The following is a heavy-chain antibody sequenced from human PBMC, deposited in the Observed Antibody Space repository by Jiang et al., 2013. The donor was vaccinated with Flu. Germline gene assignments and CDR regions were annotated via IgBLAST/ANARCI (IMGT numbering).Heavy chain of an antibody. Sequence: YGGTTEYAASVKGRFTISRDDSKSIAYLQMNSLKTEDIAVYYCTRERGGVYDSSGYYWYFDLWGRGTLVTVSS. CDR2: YGGTT. CDR3: TRERGGVYDSSGYYWYFDL. J-gene: IGHJ2*01. V-gene: IGHV3-49*02. D-gene: IGHD3-22*01.